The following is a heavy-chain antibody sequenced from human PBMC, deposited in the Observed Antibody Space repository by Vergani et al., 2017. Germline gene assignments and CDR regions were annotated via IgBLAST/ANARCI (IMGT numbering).Heavy chain of an antibody. D-gene: IGHD2-15*01. CDR3: ARGRDIVVVVAAKTLDY. CDR2: ISGSGGST. Sequence: EVQLLESGGGLVQPGGSLRLSCAASGFTFSSYAMSWVRQAPGKGLEWVSAISGSGGSTYYADSVKGRFTISRDNSKNTLYLQMNSLRAEDTAVYYCARGRDIVVVVAAKTLDYWGQGTLVTVSS. CDR1: GFTFSSYA. V-gene: IGHV3-23*01. J-gene: IGHJ4*02.